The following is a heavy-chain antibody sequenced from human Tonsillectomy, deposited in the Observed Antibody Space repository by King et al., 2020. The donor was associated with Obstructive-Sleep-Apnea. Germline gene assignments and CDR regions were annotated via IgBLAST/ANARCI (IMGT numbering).Heavy chain of an antibody. CDR2: IDRSSNHL. CDR1: VFYLISYG. V-gene: IGHV3-21*01. Sequence: VQLVESGGGLVKSGGSLRLSCVASVFYLISYGMNWVRQAPGKGLEWVSSIDRSSNHLFYADSVKGRFTISRDNDRNSVYLQMNSLRVEDTAIYFCARGTTWFDAWGQGTLVTVSS. D-gene: IGHD1-7*01. CDR3: ARGTTWFDA. J-gene: IGHJ5*02.